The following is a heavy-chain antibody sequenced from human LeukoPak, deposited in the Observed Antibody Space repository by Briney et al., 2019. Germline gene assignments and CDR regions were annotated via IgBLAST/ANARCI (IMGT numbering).Heavy chain of an antibody. CDR3: ARGHYDFWSGPKAGWFDP. CDR2: ISSSSSYI. J-gene: IGHJ5*02. CDR1: GFTFSSYS. Sequence: GGFLRLSCAASGFTFSSYSMNWVRQAPGKGLEWDSSISSSSSYIYYADSVKGRFTISRDNAKNSLYLQMNSLRAEDTAVYYCARGHYDFWSGPKAGWFDPWGQGTLVTVSS. D-gene: IGHD3-3*01. V-gene: IGHV3-21*01.